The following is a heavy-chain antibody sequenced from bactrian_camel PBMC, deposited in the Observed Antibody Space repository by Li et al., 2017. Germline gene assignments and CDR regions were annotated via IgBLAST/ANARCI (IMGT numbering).Heavy chain of an antibody. Sequence: VQLVESGGDSVQAGGSLRLSCVISGRTDNDGCVGWFRQAPGKEREGVAAIWDDGRTNTTYYDYSVKGRFTISLDNAKKTLYLQMDSLNPEDTAMYYCAAGRVVPGWVRPPLVVYAYNDWGQGTQVTVS. CDR1: GRTDNDGC. D-gene: IGHD5*01. CDR2: IWDDGRTNTT. J-gene: IGHJ4*01. V-gene: IGHV3-3*01. CDR3: AAGRVVPGWVRPPLVVYAYND.